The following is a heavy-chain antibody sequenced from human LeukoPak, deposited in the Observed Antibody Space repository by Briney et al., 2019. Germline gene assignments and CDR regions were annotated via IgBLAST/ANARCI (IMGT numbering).Heavy chain of an antibody. Sequence: SVKVSCKASGGTFSSYAISWVRQAPGQGLEWMGGIIPIFGTANYAQKFQGRVTITTDESTSTAYMELSSLRSEDTAVYYCARVRYGYSYKAPLDYWGQGTLVTVSS. CDR3: ARVRYGYSYKAPLDY. V-gene: IGHV1-69*05. CDR1: GGTFSSYA. J-gene: IGHJ4*02. CDR2: IIPIFGTA. D-gene: IGHD5-18*01.